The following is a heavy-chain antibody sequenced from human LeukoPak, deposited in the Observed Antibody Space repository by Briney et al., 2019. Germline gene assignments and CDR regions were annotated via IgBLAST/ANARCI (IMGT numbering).Heavy chain of an antibody. V-gene: IGHV1-46*01. CDR3: ARGVGGWPPMKYYFDY. Sequence: ASVKVSCKASGYTFTSYYMHWVRQAPGQGLEWMGIINPSGGSTSYAQKFQGRVTMTRDMSTSTVYMELSSLRSEDTAVYCCARGVGGWPPMKYYFDYWGQGTLVTVSS. CDR2: INPSGGST. D-gene: IGHD6-19*01. J-gene: IGHJ4*02. CDR1: GYTFTSYY.